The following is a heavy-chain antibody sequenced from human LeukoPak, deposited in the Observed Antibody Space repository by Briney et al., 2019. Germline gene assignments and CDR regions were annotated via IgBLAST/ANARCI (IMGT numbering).Heavy chain of an antibody. CDR1: GFTFSGYV. D-gene: IGHD3-10*01. Sequence: GGSLRLSCAASGFTFSGYVMTWVRQAPGGGVECVSSITFSSSHIYYADSVKGRFTISRDNTKDSLYLQMNSLRAEDTAIYYCARGPQFSGPGWFDPWGQGTLVTVSP. CDR2: ITFSSSHI. V-gene: IGHV3-21*01. CDR3: ARGPQFSGPGWFDP. J-gene: IGHJ5*02.